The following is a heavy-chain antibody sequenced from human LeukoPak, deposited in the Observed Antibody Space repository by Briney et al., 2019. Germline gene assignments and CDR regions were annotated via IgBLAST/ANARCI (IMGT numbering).Heavy chain of an antibody. CDR3: AKHRRYYGSGSYYNEDRFDY. Sequence: GGSLRLSCAASGFTSSSYSMNWVRQAPGKGLEWVSYISSSSSTIYYADSVKGRFTISRDNSKNTLYLQMNSLRAEDTAVYYCAKHRRYYGSGSYYNEDRFDYWGQGTLVTVSS. CDR1: GFTSSSYS. V-gene: IGHV3-48*01. CDR2: ISSSSSTI. J-gene: IGHJ4*02. D-gene: IGHD3-10*01.